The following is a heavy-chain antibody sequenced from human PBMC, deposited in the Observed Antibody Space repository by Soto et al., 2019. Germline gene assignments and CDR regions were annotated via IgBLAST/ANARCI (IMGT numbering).Heavy chain of an antibody. CDR1: GGSISSSSYY. CDR2: IYYSGST. V-gene: IGHV4-39*01. J-gene: IGHJ6*02. Sequence: SETLSLTCTVSGGSISSSSYYWGWIRQPPGKGLEWIGSIYYSGSTYYNPSLKSRVPISVDTSKTQFSLKLSSVTAADTAVYYCARLDSGGKYSSSSSSNYYYGMDVWGQGTTVTVSS. CDR3: ARLDSGGKYSSSSSSNYYYGMDV. D-gene: IGHD6-6*01.